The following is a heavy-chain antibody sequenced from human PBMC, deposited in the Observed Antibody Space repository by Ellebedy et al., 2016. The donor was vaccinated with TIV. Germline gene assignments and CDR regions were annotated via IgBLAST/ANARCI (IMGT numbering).Heavy chain of an antibody. J-gene: IGHJ4*02. CDR2: IYASGST. Sequence: LRLSXTVSGGSINSDSDYWSWIRQPAGKGLEWIGRIYASGSTSYNPSLQSRVTMSVDASKNQLSMKLSSVTAADTAVYYCVRGGNYVAEFHYWGQGTLVTVSS. V-gene: IGHV4-61*02. CDR3: VRGGNYVAEFHY. D-gene: IGHD1-7*01. CDR1: GGSINSDSDY.